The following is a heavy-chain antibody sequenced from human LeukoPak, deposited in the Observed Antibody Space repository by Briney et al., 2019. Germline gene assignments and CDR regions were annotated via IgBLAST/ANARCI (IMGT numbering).Heavy chain of an antibody. Sequence: ASVKVSCKASGYIFTGFYMHWVRQAPGQGLEWMGWINPNSGGTNYAQKFQDRVTMTRDTSISTAYMELSRLRSDDAAVYYCARLRAVGIVSTQPYDYWGQGTLVTVSS. V-gene: IGHV1-2*02. CDR1: GYIFTGFY. D-gene: IGHD5/OR15-5a*01. CDR3: ARLRAVGIVSTQPYDY. J-gene: IGHJ4*02. CDR2: INPNSGGT.